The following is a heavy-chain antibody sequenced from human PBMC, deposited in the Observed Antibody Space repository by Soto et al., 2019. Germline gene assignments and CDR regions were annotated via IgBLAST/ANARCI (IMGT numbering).Heavy chain of an antibody. Sequence: GESLKISCRTSGYRFTSYWIAWVRQMPGKGLEWMGIIFPSDSDTRYSPSFQGQVTISADRSTSTVFLQWASLKASDTAVYFCARKDKSGYFNWFDPWGQGTPVTVS. V-gene: IGHV5-51*01. CDR3: ARKDKSGYFNWFDP. D-gene: IGHD3-22*01. CDR1: GYRFTSYW. J-gene: IGHJ5*02. CDR2: IFPSDSDT.